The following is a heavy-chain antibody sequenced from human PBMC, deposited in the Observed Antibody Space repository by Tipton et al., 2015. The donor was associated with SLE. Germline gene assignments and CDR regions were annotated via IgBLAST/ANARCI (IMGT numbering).Heavy chain of an antibody. V-gene: IGHV4-39*07. J-gene: IGHJ4*02. D-gene: IGHD2-15*01. CDR3: AGAWQGYCSGGTCYVLDY. CDR1: GGPISSSSYY. CDR2: IDYSGST. Sequence: GSLRLSCTVSGGPISSSSYYWGWIRQPPGKGLEWIGSIDYSGSTNSNPSLMSRVTMSVDTSKNQFSLKLRSVTAADTAVYYCAGAWQGYCSGGTCYVLDYWGQGTLVTVSS.